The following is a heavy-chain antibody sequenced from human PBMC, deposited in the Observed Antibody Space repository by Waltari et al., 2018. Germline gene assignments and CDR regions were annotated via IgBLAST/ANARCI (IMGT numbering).Heavy chain of an antibody. J-gene: IGHJ4*02. D-gene: IGHD6-13*01. V-gene: IGHV3-74*01. Sequence: EVQLVESGGGLVQPGGSLRLSCAASGFIFHNYWMHWVRTAPGKGLVSVSHINTDGSITNYADSVKGRFTISRDNAKNTLFLQMNSLRAEDTAVYYCVMYSSSFLGDCWGQGTLVTVSS. CDR2: INTDGSIT. CDR1: GFIFHNYW. CDR3: VMYSSSFLGDC.